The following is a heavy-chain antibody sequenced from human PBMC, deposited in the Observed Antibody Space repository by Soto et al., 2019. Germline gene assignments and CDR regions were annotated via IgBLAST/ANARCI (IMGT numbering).Heavy chain of an antibody. D-gene: IGHD5-18*01. CDR2: ISYDGSNK. Sequence: GGSLRLSCAASGFTFSSYAMHWVRQAPGKGLEWVAVISYDGSNKYYADSVKGRFTISRDNSKNTLYLQMNSLRAEDTAVYYCARDQNRWIQLQTLFDYWGQGTLVTVSS. CDR3: ARDQNRWIQLQTLFDY. J-gene: IGHJ4*02. CDR1: GFTFSSYA. V-gene: IGHV3-30-3*01.